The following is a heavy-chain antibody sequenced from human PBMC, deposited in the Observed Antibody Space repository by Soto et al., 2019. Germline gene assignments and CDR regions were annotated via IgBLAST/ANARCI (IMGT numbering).Heavy chain of an antibody. Sequence: SETLSLTCAVYGGSFSGYYWSWIRQPPGKGLEWIGEINHSGSTNYNPSLKSRVTISVDTSKNQFSLKLSSVTAADTAVYYCARAYCGGDCYKEYYYYYGMDVWGQGTTVTVSS. CDR1: GGSFSGYY. CDR3: ARAYCGGDCYKEYYYYYGMDV. V-gene: IGHV4-34*01. D-gene: IGHD2-21*02. CDR2: INHSGST. J-gene: IGHJ6*02.